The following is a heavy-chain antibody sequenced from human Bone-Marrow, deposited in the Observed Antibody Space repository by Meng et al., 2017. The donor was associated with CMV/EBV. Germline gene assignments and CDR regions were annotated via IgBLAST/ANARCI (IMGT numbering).Heavy chain of an antibody. CDR3: ARGRSSSWSDWFDP. Sequence: ASVKVSCKASGYTFTSYDINWVRQATGQGLEWMGWMNPNSGNTGYAQKFQGRATMTRNTSISTAYMELSSLRSEDTAVYYCARGRSSSWSDWFDPWGQRTLVTVSS. CDR2: MNPNSGNT. D-gene: IGHD6-6*01. V-gene: IGHV1-8*01. CDR1: GYTFTSYD. J-gene: IGHJ5*02.